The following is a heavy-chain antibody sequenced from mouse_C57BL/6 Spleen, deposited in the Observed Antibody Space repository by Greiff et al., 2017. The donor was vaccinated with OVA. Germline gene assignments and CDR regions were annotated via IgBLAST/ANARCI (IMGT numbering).Heavy chain of an antibody. D-gene: IGHD1-1*01. CDR2: IHPNSGST. V-gene: IGHV1-64*01. J-gene: IGHJ1*03. Sequence: VQLQQPGAELVKPGASVKLSCKASGYTFTSYWMHWVKQRPGQGLEWIGMIHPNSGSTNYNEKFKSKATLTVDKSSSTAYMQLSSLTSEDSAVYYCARFSHYYGSSYGGYFDVWGTGTTVTVSS. CDR1: GYTFTSYW. CDR3: ARFSHYYGSSYGGYFDV.